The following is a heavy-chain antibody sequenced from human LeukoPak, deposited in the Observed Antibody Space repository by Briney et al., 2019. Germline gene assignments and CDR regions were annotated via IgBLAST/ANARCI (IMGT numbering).Heavy chain of an antibody. CDR1: GGSISSGDYY. Sequence: SQTLSLTCTVSGGSISSGDYYWSWIRQPPGKGLEWIGYIYYSGSTYYNPALKSRVTISVETSKNQFSLKLSSVTAADTAVYYCARTGRGYYDFWSGYPRAAFDIWGQGTMVTVSS. CDR3: ARTGRGYYDFWSGYPRAAFDI. J-gene: IGHJ3*02. V-gene: IGHV4-30-4*08. CDR2: IYYSGST. D-gene: IGHD3-3*01.